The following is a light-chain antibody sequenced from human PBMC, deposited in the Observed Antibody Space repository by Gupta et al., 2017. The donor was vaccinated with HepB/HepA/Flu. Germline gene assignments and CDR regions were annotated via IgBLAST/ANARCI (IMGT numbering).Light chain of an antibody. CDR3: QQYDYSPWT. J-gene: IGKJ1*01. CDR2: WAS. V-gene: IGKV4-1*01. CDR1: QNRWDSSSNKNN. Sequence: DIVMTHSPDSLPLSLGERATINCKSSQNRWDSSSNKNNLTWYQQKPGQLPKLLIYWASTRNSGVPDRFNGRGSETDFTLTISRLQAEDVAVYYCQQYDYSPWTFGQGTKVEIK.